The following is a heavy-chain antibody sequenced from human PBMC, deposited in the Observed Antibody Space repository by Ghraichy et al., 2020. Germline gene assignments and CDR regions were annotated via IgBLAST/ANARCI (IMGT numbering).Heavy chain of an antibody. CDR1: GYTFTSYG. Sequence: ASVKVSCKASGYTFTSYGISWVRQAPGQGLEWMGWISAYNGNTNYAQKLQGRVTMTTDTSTSTADMELRSLRSDDTAVYYCARVTAGRRDFDYWGQGTLVTVSS. CDR3: ARVTAGRRDFDY. CDR2: ISAYNGNT. D-gene: IGHD6-13*01. J-gene: IGHJ4*02. V-gene: IGHV1-18*01.